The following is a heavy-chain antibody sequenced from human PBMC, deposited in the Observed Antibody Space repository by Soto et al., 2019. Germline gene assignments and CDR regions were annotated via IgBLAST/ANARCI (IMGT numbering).Heavy chain of an antibody. J-gene: IGHJ6*02. V-gene: IGHV1-69*13. CDR2: IIPIFGTA. CDR3: ARGRFGEFNYYYGMDV. Sequence: ASVKVSCKASGGTFSSYAISWVRQVPGQGLEWMGGIIPIFGTANYAQKFQGRVTITADESTSTAYMELSSLRSEDTAVYYCARGRFGEFNYYYGMDVWGQGTTVTVSS. D-gene: IGHD3-10*01. CDR1: GGTFSSYA.